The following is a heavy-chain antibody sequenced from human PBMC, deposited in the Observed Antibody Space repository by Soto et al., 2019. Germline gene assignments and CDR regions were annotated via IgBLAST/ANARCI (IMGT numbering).Heavy chain of an antibody. J-gene: IGHJ6*02. V-gene: IGHV3-48*02. CDR2: ISGGGSTI. Sequence: PRGSLSLSCAASGFTSGSIYMSWVRQAPGKGLEWVSAISGGGSTIYYADSVKGRFTISRDNAENSLYLQLNSLRDEDTAVYYCARASGMYVWGQGTTVTVSS. CDR1: GFTSGSIY. CDR3: ARASGMYV.